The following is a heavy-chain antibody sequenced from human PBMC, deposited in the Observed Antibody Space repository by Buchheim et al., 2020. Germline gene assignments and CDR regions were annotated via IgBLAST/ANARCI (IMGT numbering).Heavy chain of an antibody. V-gene: IGHV3-30-3*01. CDR2: ISYDGSNK. D-gene: IGHD3-22*01. Sequence: QVQLVESGGGVVQPGRSLRLSCAASGFTFSSYAMHWVRQAPGKGLEWVAVISYDGSNKYYADSVKGRFTISRDNSKNTLYLHMNSLRAEDTAVYYCASGSSGYYFIPLDYWGQGTL. J-gene: IGHJ4*02. CDR3: ASGSSGYYFIPLDY. CDR1: GFTFSSYA.